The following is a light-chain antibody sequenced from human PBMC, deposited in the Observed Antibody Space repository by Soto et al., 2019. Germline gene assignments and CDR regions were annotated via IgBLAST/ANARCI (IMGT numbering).Light chain of an antibody. CDR3: LQYGRSPKT. CDR2: VVS. CDR1: QSVISNY. J-gene: IGKJ1*01. Sequence: EIVLTQSPATLSLSPGERATLSCRTSQSVISNYLAWYQQKPGLAPRLLIYVVSIMATGIPDRFSGSGSGTVFTLTISRLEPEDFAVYYCLQYGRSPKTFGQGTKVDIK. V-gene: IGKV3-20*01.